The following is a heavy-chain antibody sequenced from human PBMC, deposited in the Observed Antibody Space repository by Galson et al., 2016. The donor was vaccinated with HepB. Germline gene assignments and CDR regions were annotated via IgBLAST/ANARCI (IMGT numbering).Heavy chain of an antibody. V-gene: IGHV1-18*01. CDR1: GYTFTDSG. CDR2: ISPYSGNT. Sequence: SVKVSCKASGYTFTDSGISWVRQAPGRGLEWVGWISPYSGNTHFAESLQGRVTLTKDTSTSTAYMELWGLTSDDSAVYYCAKGQERLNGWPYDYWGQGSLVIVSS. CDR3: AKGQERLNGWPYDY. J-gene: IGHJ4*02. D-gene: IGHD6-19*01.